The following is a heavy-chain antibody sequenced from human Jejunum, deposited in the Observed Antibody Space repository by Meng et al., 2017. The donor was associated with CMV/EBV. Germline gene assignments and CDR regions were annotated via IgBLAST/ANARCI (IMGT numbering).Heavy chain of an antibody. CDR2: ISAYNGNT. Sequence: HVRLLKSVVELKTPGDSVKVACKASVYAFTNYGISWVRQAPGQGLEWMGWISAYNGNTNYAQKLQGRVTMTTDTSTSTAYMEVRSLRSDDTAVYYCARDYYYDRSYYFDYWGQGTLVTVSS. J-gene: IGHJ4*02. V-gene: IGHV1-18*01. CDR3: ARDYYYDRSYYFDY. D-gene: IGHD3-22*01. CDR1: VYAFTNYG.